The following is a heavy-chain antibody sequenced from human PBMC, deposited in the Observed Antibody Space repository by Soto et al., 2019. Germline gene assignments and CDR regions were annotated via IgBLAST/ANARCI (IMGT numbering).Heavy chain of an antibody. V-gene: IGHV3-49*03. CDR1: GFTFGDYA. Sequence: GGSLRLSCTASGFTFGDYAMSWFRQAPGKGLEWVGFIRSKAYGGTTEYAASVKGRFTISRDDSKSIAYLQMNSLKTEDTAVYYCTRDLRWFGELSLPWKNYYYYYGMDVWGQGTTVNVSS. D-gene: IGHD3-10*01. CDR2: IRSKAYGGTT. CDR3: TRDLRWFGELSLPWKNYYYYYGMDV. J-gene: IGHJ6*02.